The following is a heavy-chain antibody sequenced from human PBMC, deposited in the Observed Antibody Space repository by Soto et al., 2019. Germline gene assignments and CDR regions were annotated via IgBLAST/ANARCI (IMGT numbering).Heavy chain of an antibody. CDR1: GGSISSYY. V-gene: IGHV4-59*01. CDR2: IYYSGST. CDR3: ARVFIAAARTFPGNYYFDY. D-gene: IGHD6-13*01. Sequence: SSETLSLTCTVSGGSISSYYWSWIRQPPGKGLEWIGYIYYSGSTNYNPSLKSRVTISVDTSKNQFSLKLSSVTAADTAVYYCARVFIAAARTFPGNYYFDYWGQGTLVTVSS. J-gene: IGHJ4*02.